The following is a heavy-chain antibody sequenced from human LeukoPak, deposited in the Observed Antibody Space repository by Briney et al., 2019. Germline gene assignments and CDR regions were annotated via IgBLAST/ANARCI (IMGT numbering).Heavy chain of an antibody. V-gene: IGHV4-30-2*01. J-gene: IGHJ2*01. CDR1: GGSISSGGYY. Sequence: SETLSLTCTVSGGSISSGGYYWSWIRQPPGKGLEWIGYIYHSGSTYYNPSLKSRVTISVDRSKNQFSLKLSSVTAADTAVYYCASEETGTLRSYWYFDLWGRGTLVTVSS. CDR3: ASEETGTLRSYWYFDL. CDR2: IYHSGST. D-gene: IGHD1-7*01.